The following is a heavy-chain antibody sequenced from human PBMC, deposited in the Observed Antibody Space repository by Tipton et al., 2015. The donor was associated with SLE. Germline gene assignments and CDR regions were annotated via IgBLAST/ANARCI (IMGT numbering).Heavy chain of an antibody. CDR3: ATIDPDTESGVIPGDY. Sequence: TLSLTCSVSGGSITSGTYYWSWIRQPAGKGLEWIGYIYTGTGGITNYNSSLKSRVTISLDTSKNQFSLNLSSVTAADTALYYCATIDPDTESGVIPGDYWGQGILVTVSS. V-gene: IGHV4-61*09. CDR1: GGSITSGTYY. D-gene: IGHD2-15*01. J-gene: IGHJ4*02. CDR2: IYTGTGGIT.